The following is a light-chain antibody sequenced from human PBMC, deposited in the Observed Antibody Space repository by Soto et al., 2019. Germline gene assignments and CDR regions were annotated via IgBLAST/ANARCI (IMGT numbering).Light chain of an antibody. CDR2: GAS. V-gene: IGKV3-15*01. Sequence: EMGVTQSPATLSVTPGERATLSCRASQSVSSNLAWYQQKPGQAPRLLIYGASTRATGIPARFSGSGSGTEFTLTISSLQSEDFAVYYCQQYNNWPLTFGGGTKVDIK. CDR1: QSVSSN. J-gene: IGKJ4*01. CDR3: QQYNNWPLT.